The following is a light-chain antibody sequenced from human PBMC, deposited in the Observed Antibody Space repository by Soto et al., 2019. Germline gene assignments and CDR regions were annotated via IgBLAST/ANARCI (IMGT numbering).Light chain of an antibody. CDR3: QQYNNWPLT. Sequence: ELVMTQSPATLSVSPGERATLSCRASHRVSSYLAWYQQKPGQAPRLLIFATSTRATGIPARFSGSGSGTEFTLTISSLQSEESAVYYCQQYNNWPLTVGGGTKVDIK. CDR2: ATS. CDR1: HRVSSY. V-gene: IGKV3-15*01. J-gene: IGKJ4*01.